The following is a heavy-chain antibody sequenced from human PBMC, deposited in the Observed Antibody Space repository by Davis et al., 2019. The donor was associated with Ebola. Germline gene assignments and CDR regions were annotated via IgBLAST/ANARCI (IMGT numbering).Heavy chain of an antibody. Sequence: SETLSLTCTVSGGSISSYYWSWIRQPPGKGLEWIGEINHSGSTNYNPSLKSRVTISVDTSKNQFSLKLSSVTAADTAVYYCARGRDSGSYYYGMDVWGQGTTVTVSS. CDR2: INHSGST. CDR3: ARGRDSGSYYYGMDV. CDR1: GGSISSYY. J-gene: IGHJ6*02. V-gene: IGHV4-34*01. D-gene: IGHD1-26*01.